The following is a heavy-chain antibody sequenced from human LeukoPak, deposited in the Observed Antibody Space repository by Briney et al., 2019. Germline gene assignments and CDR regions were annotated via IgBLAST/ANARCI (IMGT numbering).Heavy chain of an antibody. J-gene: IGHJ4*02. CDR1: GFTFSSYG. CDR2: IKQDGSEK. CDR3: ARLAGGYSGYVLFDY. Sequence: PEGTLRLSCAASGFTFSSYGMSWVRQAPGKGLEWVANIKQDGSEKYYVDSVKGRFTISRDNAKNSLYLQMNSLRAEDTAVYYCARLAGGYSGYVLFDYWGQGTLVTVSS. D-gene: IGHD5-12*01. V-gene: IGHV3-7*01.